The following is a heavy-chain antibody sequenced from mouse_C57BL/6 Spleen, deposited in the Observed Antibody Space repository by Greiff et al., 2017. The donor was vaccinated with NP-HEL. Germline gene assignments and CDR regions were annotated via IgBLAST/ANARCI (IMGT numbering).Heavy chain of an antibody. CDR1: GYSITSGYY. J-gene: IGHJ3*01. CDR3: ARGGYYDYDGFAY. V-gene: IGHV3-6*01. D-gene: IGHD2-4*01. CDR2: ISYDGSN. Sequence: EVKLQESGPGLVKPSQSLSLTCSVTGYSITSGYYWNWIRQFPGNKLEWMGYISYDGSNNYNPSLKNRFSITRDTSKNQFFLKLNSVTTEDTATYYCARGGYYDYDGFAYWGQGTLVTVSA.